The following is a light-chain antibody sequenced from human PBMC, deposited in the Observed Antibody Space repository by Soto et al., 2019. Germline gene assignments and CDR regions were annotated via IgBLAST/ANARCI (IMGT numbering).Light chain of an antibody. CDR1: QSVSSF. J-gene: IGKJ4*01. Sequence: EIVLTQSPATLSLSPGERATLSCRASQSVSSFLAWYQQKPGQAPRLLIYDASNRATGIPARFSGSGSGTDFTITISSLDPEDFAVYYCQQRSNWPLTFGGGTKVEIK. CDR2: DAS. V-gene: IGKV3-11*01. CDR3: QQRSNWPLT.